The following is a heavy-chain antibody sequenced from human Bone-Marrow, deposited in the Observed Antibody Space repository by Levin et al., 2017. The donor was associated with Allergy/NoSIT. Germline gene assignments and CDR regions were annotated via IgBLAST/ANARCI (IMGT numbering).Heavy chain of an antibody. V-gene: IGHV4-34*01. J-gene: IGHJ6*02. CDR3: ARGEEGYSSSAGYYYGMDG. CDR1: GGSFGGYY. D-gene: IGHD6-6*01. Sequence: SQTLSLTCAVYGGSFGGYYWSWIRQPPGKGLEWIGEINHSGSTNYNPSLKSRVTISVDTSKNQFSLKLSSVTAADTAVYYCARGEEGYSSSAGYYYGMDGWGQGTTVTVSS. CDR2: INHSGST.